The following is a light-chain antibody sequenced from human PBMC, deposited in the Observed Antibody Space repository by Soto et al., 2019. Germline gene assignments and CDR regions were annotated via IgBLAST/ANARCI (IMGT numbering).Light chain of an antibody. CDR1: QSVDSTY. CDR3: QQYGSSPIT. J-gene: IGKJ5*01. V-gene: IGKV3-20*01. CDR2: GAS. Sequence: IVLTQSPGTLSLSPGERATLSCRASQSVDSTYLTWYQQKPGQAPRLLIYGASSRATGIPGRFSGSGSGTDFTLTISRLEPEDFAVYYCQQYGSSPITFGQGTRLEIK.